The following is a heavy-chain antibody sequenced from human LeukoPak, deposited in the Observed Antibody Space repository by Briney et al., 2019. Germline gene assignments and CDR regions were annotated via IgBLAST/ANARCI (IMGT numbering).Heavy chain of an antibody. CDR1: GYTFTSYD. Sequence: ASVKVSCKASGYTFTSYDIDWVRQATGQGLEWMGWMNPNSGNTGYAQKFQGRVTMTRNTSISTAYMELSRLRSDDTAVYYCARDWKRGYSYGFLFDYWGQGTLVTVSS. J-gene: IGHJ4*02. V-gene: IGHV1-8*01. CDR3: ARDWKRGYSYGFLFDY. CDR2: MNPNSGNT. D-gene: IGHD5-18*01.